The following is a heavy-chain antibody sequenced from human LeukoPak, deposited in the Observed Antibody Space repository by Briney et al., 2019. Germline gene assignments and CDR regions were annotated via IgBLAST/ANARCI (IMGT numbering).Heavy chain of an antibody. V-gene: IGHV4-34*01. CDR1: GGSFSGNY. CDR3: ARPSAGVYYGMDV. D-gene: IGHD6-13*01. CDR2: INHSGNT. J-gene: IGHJ6*02. Sequence: SETLSLTCAVYGGSFSGNYWSWIRQPPGKGLEWIGEINHSGNTNYNPSLKSRVAISVDASKNQFSLKLSSVTAADTAVYYCARPSAGVYYGMDVWGQGTTVTVSS.